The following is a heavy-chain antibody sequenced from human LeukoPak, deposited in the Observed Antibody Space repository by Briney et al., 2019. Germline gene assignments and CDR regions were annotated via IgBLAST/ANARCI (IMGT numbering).Heavy chain of an antibody. D-gene: IGHD5-12*01. Sequence: SETLSLTCTVSGGSISSGGYYWSWIRQHPGKGLEWIGYIYYSGSTYYNPSLKSRVTISVDTSKNQFSLKLSPVTAADTAVYYCARGGGGLYSGYDWGYFDYWGQGTLVTVSS. CDR1: GGSISSGGYY. J-gene: IGHJ4*02. CDR2: IYYSGST. V-gene: IGHV4-31*03. CDR3: ARGGGGLYSGYDWGYFDY.